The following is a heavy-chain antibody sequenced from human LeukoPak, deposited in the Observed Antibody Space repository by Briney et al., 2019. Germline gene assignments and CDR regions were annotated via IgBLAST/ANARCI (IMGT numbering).Heavy chain of an antibody. CDR1: GGSISSGGYY. D-gene: IGHD2-21*01. V-gene: IGHV4-61*08. CDR3: ARHEFASPFDS. J-gene: IGHJ4*02. CDR2: IYQTGNT. Sequence: SQTLSLTCTVSGGSISSGGYYWSWIRQPPGKGLEWITYIYQTGNTDYNPSLKSRVTISLDTSKNQFSLQLSSVTAADTAVYYCARHEFASPFDSWGQGTLVTVSS.